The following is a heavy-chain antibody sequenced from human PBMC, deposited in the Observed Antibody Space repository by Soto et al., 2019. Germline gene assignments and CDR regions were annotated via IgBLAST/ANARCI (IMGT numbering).Heavy chain of an antibody. CDR1: GGSISSGDYY. D-gene: IGHD5-18*01. Sequence: SETLSLTCIVSGGSISSGDYYWNWIRQPPGKGLEWIGYIYFSGSTYYNPSLKSRVIISLDTSKNQFSLKLSSVTAADTAVYYCARELTGYRFGPGEVYWGQGTLVTVST. CDR2: IYFSGST. V-gene: IGHV4-30-4*01. J-gene: IGHJ4*02. CDR3: ARELTGYRFGPGEVY.